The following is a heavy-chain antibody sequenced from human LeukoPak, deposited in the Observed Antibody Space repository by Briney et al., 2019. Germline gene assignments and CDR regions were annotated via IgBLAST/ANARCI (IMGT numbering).Heavy chain of an antibody. CDR2: ISYDGSNK. V-gene: IGHV3-30-3*01. D-gene: IGHD3-22*01. CDR1: GFTFSSYA. Sequence: GGSLRLSCAASGFTFSSYAMHWVRQAPGKGLEWVAIISYDGSNKYYADSVKGRFTISRDNSKNTLYLQMNSLRAEDTAVYYCARGGYYYDSSGVDYWGQGTLVTVSS. CDR3: ARGGYYYDSSGVDY. J-gene: IGHJ4*02.